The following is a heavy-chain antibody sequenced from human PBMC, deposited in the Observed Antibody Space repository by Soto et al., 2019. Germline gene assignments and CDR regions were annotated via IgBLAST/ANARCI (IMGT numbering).Heavy chain of an antibody. D-gene: IGHD1-26*01. V-gene: IGHV3-23*01. J-gene: IGHJ4*02. CDR1: DFTFTSHA. CDR3: ARQSGKLFTDY. CDR2: ISDRDATT. Sequence: EVQLLESGGGVVQPGGSLRLSCAASDFTFTSHAMNWVRQAPGKGLEWVSGISDRDATTYYADSVKGRFTISRDNSKNMLYLQMNSLRAEDTAAYYCARQSGKLFTDYWGQGTVVTVSS.